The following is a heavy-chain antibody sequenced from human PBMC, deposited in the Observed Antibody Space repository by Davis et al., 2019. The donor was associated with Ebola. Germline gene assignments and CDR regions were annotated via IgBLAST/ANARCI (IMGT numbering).Heavy chain of an antibody. CDR3: AKEHGGNSYYFDY. CDR2: IWYDGSNK. J-gene: IGHJ4*02. V-gene: IGHV3-33*06. Sequence: GESLKISCAASGFTFSSYAMSWVRQAPGKGLEWVAVIWYDGSNKYYADSVKGRFTISRDNSKNTLSLQMNSLRAEDTAVYYCAKEHGGNSYYFDYWGQGTLVTVSS. D-gene: IGHD4-23*01. CDR1: GFTFSSYA.